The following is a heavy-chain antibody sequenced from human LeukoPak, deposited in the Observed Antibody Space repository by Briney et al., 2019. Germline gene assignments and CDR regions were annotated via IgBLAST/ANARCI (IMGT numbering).Heavy chain of an antibody. CDR2: TSSSSYI. J-gene: IGHJ5*02. CDR1: GFTFSSYS. Sequence: GRSLRLSCAASGFTFSSYSMNWVRQAPGKGLEWVSSTSSSSYIYYADSVKGRFTISRNNAKKSLYLQMNSLRAEDTALYYCARVLSRDYGSGSYSYYDSSGYYSTWGQGTLVTVSS. CDR3: ARVLSRDYGSGSYSYYDSSGYYST. D-gene: IGHD3-22*01. V-gene: IGHV3-21*01.